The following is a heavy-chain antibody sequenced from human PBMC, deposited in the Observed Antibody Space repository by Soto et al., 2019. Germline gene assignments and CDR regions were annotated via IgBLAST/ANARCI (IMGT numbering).Heavy chain of an antibody. Sequence: SETLSLTCAVSGGSISSGGYSWSWIRQPPGKGLEWIGYIYHSGSTYYNPSLKSRVTISVDRSKNQFSLKLSSVTAADTAVYYCARGESSEGFDYWGQGTLVTVSS. D-gene: IGHD6-19*01. V-gene: IGHV4-30-2*01. J-gene: IGHJ4*02. CDR1: GGSISSGGYS. CDR2: IYHSGST. CDR3: ARGESSEGFDY.